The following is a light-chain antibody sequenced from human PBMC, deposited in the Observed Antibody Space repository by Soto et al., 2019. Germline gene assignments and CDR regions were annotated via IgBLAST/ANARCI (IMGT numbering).Light chain of an antibody. CDR1: TGDIGAYNY. CDR2: EVS. J-gene: IGLJ1*01. Sequence: QSVLTQPASVSGSPGQSITVSCTGTTGDIGAYNYVSWYQQHPGKAPKLIIYEVSNRPSGVSSRFSGSKSGNTASLTISGLQAEDEADYFCSSFTSNSAVYVFGHGTKVTVL. CDR3: SSFTSNSAVYV. V-gene: IGLV2-14*01.